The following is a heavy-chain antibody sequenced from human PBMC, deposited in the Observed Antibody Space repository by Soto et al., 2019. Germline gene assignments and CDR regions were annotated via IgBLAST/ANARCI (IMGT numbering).Heavy chain of an antibody. CDR1: GFSLSNAGLG. J-gene: IGHJ5*02. Sequence: QVTVKESGPVLVKPTETLTLTCTVSGFSLSNAGLGVSWIRQSPGKALEWLAHIFSKDEKSYSTALTSRLTISKDTSKSQVVLNMTNMDPVDTATYYCASTYTTSWYWFDPWGQGTLVTVSS. CDR3: ASTYTTSWYWFDP. V-gene: IGHV2-26*04. CDR2: IFSKDEK. D-gene: IGHD6-13*01.